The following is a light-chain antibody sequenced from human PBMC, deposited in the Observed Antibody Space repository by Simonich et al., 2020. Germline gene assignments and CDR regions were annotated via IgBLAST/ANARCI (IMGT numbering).Light chain of an antibody. CDR3: QQYNNWPL. CDR2: GAS. V-gene: IGKV3-15*01. CDR1: QSVSSN. Sequence: EIVLTQSPGTLSLSPGERATLSCRASQSVSSNLAWYQQKPGQAPRVLIYGASTRATGIPARFSGSGSGTEFTLTISSMQSEDFAVYYCQQYNNWPLFGPGTKVDIK. J-gene: IGKJ3*01.